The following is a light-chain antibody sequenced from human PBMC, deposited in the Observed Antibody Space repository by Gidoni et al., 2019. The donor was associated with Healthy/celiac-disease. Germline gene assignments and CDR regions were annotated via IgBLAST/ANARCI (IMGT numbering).Light chain of an antibody. CDR2: DAS. J-gene: IGKJ3*01. V-gene: IGKV1-33*01. CDR1: QDISNY. Sequence: DIQMTQSPSSLSASVGDRVTITCQASQDISNYLNWYQQKPGKAPKLLIYDASNLETGVPSRFSGSGSGTDFTFTISSLQPEDIATYHCQQYDNLPLTFGPGTKVEIK. CDR3: QQYDNLPLT.